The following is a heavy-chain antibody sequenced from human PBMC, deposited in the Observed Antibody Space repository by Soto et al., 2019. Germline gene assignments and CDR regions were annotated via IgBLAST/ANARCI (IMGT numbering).Heavy chain of an antibody. V-gene: IGHV3-30-3*01. D-gene: IGHD1-1*01. CDR2: ISYDGSNK. J-gene: IGHJ6*02. Sequence: QVQLVESGGGVVQPGRSLRLSCAASGFTFSSYAMHWVRQAPGKGLEWVAVISYDGSNKYYADSVKGRFTISRDNSKNTLYLQMNSLRAEETAVYYCAREHVQLERLYYYYGMDVWGQGTTVTVSS. CDR1: GFTFSSYA. CDR3: AREHVQLERLYYYYGMDV.